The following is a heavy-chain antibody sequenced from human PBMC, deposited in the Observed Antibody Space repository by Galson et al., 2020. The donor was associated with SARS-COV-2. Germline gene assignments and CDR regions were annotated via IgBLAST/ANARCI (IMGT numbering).Heavy chain of an antibody. CDR3: AAPNCSSTSCYDAFDI. CDR1: GFTFTSSA. Sequence: SVKVSCKASGFTFTSSAVQWVRQARGQRLEWIGWIVVGSGNTNYAQKFQERVTITRDMSTSTAYMELNSLRSEDTAVYYCAAPNCSSTSCYDAFDIWGQGTMVTVSS. J-gene: IGHJ3*02. D-gene: IGHD2-2*01. CDR2: IVVGSGNT. V-gene: IGHV1-58*01.